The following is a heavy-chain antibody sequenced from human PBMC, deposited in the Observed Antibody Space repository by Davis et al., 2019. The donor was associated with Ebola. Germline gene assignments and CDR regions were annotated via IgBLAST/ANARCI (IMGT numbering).Heavy chain of an antibody. CDR2: ISAYNGNT. J-gene: IGHJ5*02. D-gene: IGHD4-17*01. CDR3: AREQTTVTTGWFDP. V-gene: IGHV1-18*01. Sequence: ASVKVSCKASGYTFTSYGISWVRQAPGQGLEWMGWISAYNGNTNYAQKLQGRVTMTTDTSTNTAYMELRSLRSDDTAVYYCAREQTTVTTGWFDPWGQGTLVTVSS. CDR1: GYTFTSYG.